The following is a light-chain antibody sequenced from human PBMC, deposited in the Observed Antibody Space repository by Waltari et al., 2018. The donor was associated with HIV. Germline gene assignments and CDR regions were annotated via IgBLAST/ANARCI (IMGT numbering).Light chain of an antibody. V-gene: IGLV1-44*01. CDR1: SSDIGSHT. CDR2: TNN. Sequence: QSVLTQPPSASGTPGQRVTISCSGSSSDIGSHTVNWYQQLPGTAPRLLIYTNNQRPSGVPDRFSGSKSGTSASLVISGLQSEDEAEYFCAAWDDSLNGDVVFGGGTKLTVL. CDR3: AAWDDSLNGDVV. J-gene: IGLJ2*01.